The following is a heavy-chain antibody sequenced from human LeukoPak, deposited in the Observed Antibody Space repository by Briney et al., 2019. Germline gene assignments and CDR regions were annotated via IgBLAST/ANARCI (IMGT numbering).Heavy chain of an antibody. Sequence: GGSLRLSCAASGFIVSSYWMSRVRQAPGKGLEWVANIKEDGSEKHYIDSVKGRFTISRDNAKNSLYLLMNSLRPEDTAVYYCARDRSRSGDDYELDYWGQGTLVTVSS. J-gene: IGHJ4*02. D-gene: IGHD5-12*01. CDR2: IKEDGSEK. CDR1: GFIVSSYW. CDR3: ARDRSRSGDDYELDY. V-gene: IGHV3-7*01.